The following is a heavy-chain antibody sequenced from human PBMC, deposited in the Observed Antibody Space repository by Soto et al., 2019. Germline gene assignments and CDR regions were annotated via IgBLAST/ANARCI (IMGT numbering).Heavy chain of an antibody. V-gene: IGHV4-38-2*01. D-gene: IGHD3-22*01. J-gene: IGHJ5*01. CDR2: IFHSGIT. CDR1: GYSISSGYY. CDR3: ASDRYFYDSAGYYRTLDS. Sequence: SKTLSLTCAVSGYSISSGYYWGWIRQPPGKGLEWIGYIFHSGITDYNPSVKSRVTISIDKSKNLFSLKLTSMTAAETAVYYCASDRYFYDSAGYYRTLDSWGQGILVTVSS.